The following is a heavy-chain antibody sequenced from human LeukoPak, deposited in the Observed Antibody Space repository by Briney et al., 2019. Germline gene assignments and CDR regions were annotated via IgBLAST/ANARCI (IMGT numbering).Heavy chain of an antibody. V-gene: IGHV3-21*01. CDR2: ISSSSSYI. CDR1: GFTFSSYS. D-gene: IGHD3-3*01. Sequence: GGSLRLSCAASGFTFSSYSMNWVRQAPGKGLEWVSSISSSSSYIYYADSVKGRFTISRDNAKNSLYLQMNSPRAEDTAVYYCARRTYYDFWSGTYGWFDPWGQGTLVTVSS. J-gene: IGHJ5*02. CDR3: ARRTYYDFWSGTYGWFDP.